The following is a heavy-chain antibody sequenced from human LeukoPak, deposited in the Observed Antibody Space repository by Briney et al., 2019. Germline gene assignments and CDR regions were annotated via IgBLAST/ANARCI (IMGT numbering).Heavy chain of an antibody. CDR3: ARTDVMYSSGWKAFDY. J-gene: IGHJ4*02. CDR2: INPNSGGT. Sequence: ASVKVSCKASGYTFTGYYMHWVRQAPGQGLEWMGWINPNSGGTNYAQKFQGWVTMTRDTSISTAYMELSRLRSDDTAVYYCARTDVMYSSGWKAFDYWGQGTLVTVSS. V-gene: IGHV1-2*04. D-gene: IGHD6-19*01. CDR1: GYTFTGYY.